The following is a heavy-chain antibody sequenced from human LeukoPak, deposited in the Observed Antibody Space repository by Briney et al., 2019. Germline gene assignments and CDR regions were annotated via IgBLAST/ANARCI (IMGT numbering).Heavy chain of an antibody. D-gene: IGHD3-22*01. CDR1: GGSFSDYH. J-gene: IGHJ6*03. V-gene: IGHV4-34*01. CDR3: ARGRHDITMIVVVMTSVSYYLDV. Sequence: SETPSLTCAVYGGSFSDYHWTWIRQSPGKGPEWIGHINPSGSTYYNPSLKSRLTISLDTSKNQFSLKLRSVTAAETAVYYCARGRHDITMIVVVMTSVSYYLDVWGKGTTVTVS. CDR2: INPSGST.